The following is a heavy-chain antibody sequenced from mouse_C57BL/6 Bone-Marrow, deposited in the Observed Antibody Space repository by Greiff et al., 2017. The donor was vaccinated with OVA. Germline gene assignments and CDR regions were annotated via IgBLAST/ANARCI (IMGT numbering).Heavy chain of an antibody. CDR1: GFTFTSYG. CDR2: INHRSGNT. Sequence: VQLVESGAELARPGASVKLSCKASGFTFTSYGISWVQQSTGQGLEWIGAINHRSGNTYYNEMFKGKVTLTADKYSNTAYMELRSLTSEDSAVYFSAGSNYLDYWGQGTTLTVSS. J-gene: IGHJ2*01. V-gene: IGHV1-81*01. D-gene: IGHD4-1*01. CDR3: AGSNYLDY.